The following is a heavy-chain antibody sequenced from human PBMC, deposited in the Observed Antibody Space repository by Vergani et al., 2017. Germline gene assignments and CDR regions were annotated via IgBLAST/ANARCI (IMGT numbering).Heavy chain of an antibody. D-gene: IGHD3-9*01. CDR1: GFTFSACP. J-gene: IGHJ5*01. V-gene: IGHV3-23*01. CDR3: ARARCIETCYMSNWLDS. Sequence: EVQLLQSGGGVIQPGGSVRLSCAASGFTFSACPMTWVRQAPGKGLEWVSAISARYPSTYYADSVKGRFTISRDNSKNMLYLQMNILRVEDTGVYYCARARCIETCYMSNWLDSWGQGTLVTVSS. CDR2: ISARYPST.